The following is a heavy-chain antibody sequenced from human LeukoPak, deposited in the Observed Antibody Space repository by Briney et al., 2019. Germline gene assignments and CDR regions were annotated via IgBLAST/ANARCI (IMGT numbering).Heavy chain of an antibody. CDR2: ISGSGGST. CDR3: AKRLYYYDSSGYYAFGAFDI. J-gene: IGHJ3*02. Sequence: GGSLRLSCTVSGFTVSSNSMSWVRQAPGKGLEWVSAISGSGGSTYYADSVKGRFTISRDNSKNTLYLQMNSLRAEDTAVYYCAKRLYYYDSSGYYAFGAFDIWGQGTMVTVSS. CDR1: GFTVSSNS. V-gene: IGHV3-23*01. D-gene: IGHD3-22*01.